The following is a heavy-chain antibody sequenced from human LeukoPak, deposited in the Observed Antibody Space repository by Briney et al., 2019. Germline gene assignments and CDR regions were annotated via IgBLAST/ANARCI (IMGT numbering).Heavy chain of an antibody. D-gene: IGHD4-23*01. CDR3: ARGYGGIFVY. V-gene: IGHV4-34*01. CDR1: GGSFSGYY. J-gene: IGHJ4*02. Sequence: SETLSLTCAVYGGSFSGYYWSWIRQPPGKGLEWIGEINHSGSTNYNPSLKSRVTISVDTSKNQFSLKLSSVTAADTAVYYCARGYGGIFVYWGQGTLVTVSS. CDR2: INHSGST.